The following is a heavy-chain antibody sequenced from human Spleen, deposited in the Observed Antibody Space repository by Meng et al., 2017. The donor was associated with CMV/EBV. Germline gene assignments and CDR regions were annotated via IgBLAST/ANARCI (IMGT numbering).Heavy chain of an antibody. CDR1: GYSFTKYG. CDR3: ARDISGWHMSRSALDY. J-gene: IGHJ4*02. V-gene: IGHV1-18*01. Sequence: ASVKVSCKASGYSFTKYGISWVRQAPGQGLEWMGWISADNGDTNYAQKFQGRVTITTVTSTNIASMELRSLRSDDTAVYYCARDISGWHMSRSALDYWGQGTLVTVSS. CDR2: ISADNGDT. D-gene: IGHD6-19*01.